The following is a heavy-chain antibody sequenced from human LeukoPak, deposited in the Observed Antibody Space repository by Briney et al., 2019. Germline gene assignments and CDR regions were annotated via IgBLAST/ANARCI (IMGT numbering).Heavy chain of an antibody. CDR1: GFTLSDYY. V-gene: IGHV3-30*03. CDR3: ARVLGDDFWTGYLADV. Sequence: GGSLRLSCAASGFTLSDYYMSWVRQAPGKGLEWVAVISYDGSNKYNADSVKGRFIISRDNSKSTLYLQMNSLRAEDTAVYYCARVLGDDFWTGYLADVWGKGTSVTISS. D-gene: IGHD3/OR15-3a*01. CDR2: ISYDGSNK. J-gene: IGHJ6*04.